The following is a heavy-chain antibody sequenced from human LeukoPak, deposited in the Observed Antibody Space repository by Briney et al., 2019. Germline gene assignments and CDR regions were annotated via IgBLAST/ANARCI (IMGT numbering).Heavy chain of an antibody. Sequence: GGSLRLSCAASGFTFSSYGMSWVRQAPGKGLEWVSAISGSGGSTYYADSVKGRFTISRDNSKNTLYLQMNSLRAEDTAVYYCAREDYDILTGSETAAFDIWGQGTMVTVSS. CDR1: GFTFSSYG. J-gene: IGHJ3*02. V-gene: IGHV3-23*01. D-gene: IGHD3-9*01. CDR2: ISGSGGST. CDR3: AREDYDILTGSETAAFDI.